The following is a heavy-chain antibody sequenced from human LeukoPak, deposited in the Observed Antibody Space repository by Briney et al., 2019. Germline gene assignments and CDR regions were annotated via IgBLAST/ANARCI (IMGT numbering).Heavy chain of an antibody. CDR3: ARLAPGNYDILTGDPKVVFDY. CDR1: GGSFSGYY. CDR2: VHSIGST. Sequence: PSETLSLTCAVYGGSFSGYYWSWIRQPPGKGLEWIGYVHSIGSTKYNPSLKSRLIISVDMSKNQFSLKLMSVSVADTAVYYCARLAPGNYDILTGDPKVVFDYWGQGALATVSS. J-gene: IGHJ4*02. D-gene: IGHD3-9*01. V-gene: IGHV4-59*01.